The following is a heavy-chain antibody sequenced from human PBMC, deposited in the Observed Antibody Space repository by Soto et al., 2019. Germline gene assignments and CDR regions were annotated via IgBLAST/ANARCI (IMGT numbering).Heavy chain of an antibody. V-gene: IGHV5-51*01. CDR2: IYPCDSDT. D-gene: IGHD3-22*01. CDR1: GYSFTSYW. CDR3: ARLGDSSNDAFDI. J-gene: IGHJ3*02. Sequence: GESLKISWKASGYSFTSYWIGWVRQMPGKGLEWMWIIYPCDSDTRYIPSFQGQVTISADKSISTAYLQWSSLKASDTAMYYCARLGDSSNDAFDIWGKGKMVTVSS.